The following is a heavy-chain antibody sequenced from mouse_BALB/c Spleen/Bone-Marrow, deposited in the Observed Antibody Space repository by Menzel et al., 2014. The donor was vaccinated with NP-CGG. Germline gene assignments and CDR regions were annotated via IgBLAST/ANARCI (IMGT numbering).Heavy chain of an antibody. V-gene: IGHV1-69*02. J-gene: IGHJ4*01. CDR2: IFPSDSYS. CDR3: TRGKGYTLDY. CDR1: GYTFTSYW. Sequence: QVQLQQSGAELVRPGASVKLSCKTSGYTFTSYWINWVKQRPGQGPEWIGNIFPSDSYSNYNQKFKDKATLTVDKSSSTAYTHLTSPTSEDSAVYYCTRGKGYTLDYWGQGTSVTVSS.